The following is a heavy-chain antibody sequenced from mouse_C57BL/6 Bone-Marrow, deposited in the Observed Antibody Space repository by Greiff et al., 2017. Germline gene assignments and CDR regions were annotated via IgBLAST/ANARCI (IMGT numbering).Heavy chain of an antibody. J-gene: IGHJ3*01. CDR2: ISDGGSYT. CDR3: ARDPYYGNYVAFAY. D-gene: IGHD2-10*01. CDR1: GFTFSSYA. Sequence: EVKVVESGGGLVKPGGSLKLSCAASGFTFSSYAMSWVRQTPEKRLEWVATISDGGSYTYYPDNVKGRFTISRDNAKNNLYLQMSHLKSEDTAMYYCARDPYYGNYVAFAYWGQGTLVTVSA. V-gene: IGHV5-4*01.